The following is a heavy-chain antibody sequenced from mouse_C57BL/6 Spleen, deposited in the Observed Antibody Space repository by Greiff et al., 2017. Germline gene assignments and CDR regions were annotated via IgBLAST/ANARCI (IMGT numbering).Heavy chain of an antibody. V-gene: IGHV1-69*01. CDR3: ARFTGGGGYFDV. CDR1: GYTFTSYW. CDR2: IDPSDSYT. Sequence: VQLQQSGAELVMPGASVKLSCKASGYTFTSYWMHWVKQRPGQGLEWIGEIDPSDSYTNYNQKFKGKSTLTVDKSSSTAYMELSSLTSEESAVFYCARFTGGGGYFDVWGTGTTVTVSS. J-gene: IGHJ1*03.